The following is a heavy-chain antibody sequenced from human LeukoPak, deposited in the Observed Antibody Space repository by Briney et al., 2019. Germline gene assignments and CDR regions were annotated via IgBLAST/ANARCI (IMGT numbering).Heavy chain of an antibody. J-gene: IGHJ3*02. CDR3: ATSHAYISGSYRINEAFDI. V-gene: IGHV3-23*01. CDR1: TFNFGLYV. Sequence: GGSLRLSCEASTFNFGLYVMTWARQAPGKGLEWVSGISGGGLSTYYTDSVKGRFTISRENSKNTLYLEMTRLRTEDTAVYYCATSHAYISGSYRINEAFDIWGQGTMATVSS. CDR2: ISGGGLST. D-gene: IGHD3-16*02.